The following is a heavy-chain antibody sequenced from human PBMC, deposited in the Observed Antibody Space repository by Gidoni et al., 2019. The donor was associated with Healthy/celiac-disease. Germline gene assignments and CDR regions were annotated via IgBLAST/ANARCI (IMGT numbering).Heavy chain of an antibody. Sequence: QVQLVESGGGVVQPGRSLRLSCAASGFTFSSYAMHWVRQAPGKGLEWVAVISYDGSNKYYADSVKGRFTISRDKSKNTLYLQMNSLRAEDTAVYYCARDPDYYDSSGYYYPYWGQGTLVTVSS. CDR3: ARDPDYYDSSGYYYPY. D-gene: IGHD3-22*01. CDR1: GFTFSSYA. V-gene: IGHV3-30*04. J-gene: IGHJ4*02. CDR2: ISYDGSNK.